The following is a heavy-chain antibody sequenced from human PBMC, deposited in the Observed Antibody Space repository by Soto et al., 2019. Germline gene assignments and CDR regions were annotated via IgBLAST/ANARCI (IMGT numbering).Heavy chain of an antibody. CDR3: ARDPGHYGMDV. CDR1: GFTFSSYD. CDR2: IGTAGDT. Sequence: PGGSLRLSCAASGFTFSSYDMHWVRQATGKGLEWVSAIGTAGDTYYPGSVKGRFTISRENAKNSLYLQMNSLRAGDTAVYYCARDPGHYGMDVWGQGTTVTVSS. V-gene: IGHV3-13*01. J-gene: IGHJ6*02.